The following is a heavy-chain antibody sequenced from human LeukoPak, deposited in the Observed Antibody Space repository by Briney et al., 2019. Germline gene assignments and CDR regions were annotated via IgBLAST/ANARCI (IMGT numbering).Heavy chain of an antibody. Sequence: PSETLSLTCAVSGGSISSSNWWSWVRQPPGKGLEWIGEIYHSGSTNYNPSLKSRVTISVDKSKNQFSLKLSSVTAADTAVYYCARGNFYDNKGYSPELRYWGQGTLVTVSS. J-gene: IGHJ4*02. D-gene: IGHD3-10*01. CDR1: GGSISSSNW. CDR2: IYHSGST. V-gene: IGHV4-4*02. CDR3: ARGNFYDNKGYSPELRY.